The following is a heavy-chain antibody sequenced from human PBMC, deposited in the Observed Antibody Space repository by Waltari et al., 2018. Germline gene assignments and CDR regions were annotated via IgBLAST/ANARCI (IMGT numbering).Heavy chain of an antibody. J-gene: IGHJ3*02. D-gene: IGHD1-1*01. CDR1: GDSIGSGYYY. V-gene: IGHV4-39*07. Sequence: QLQLRESGPGLLKPSETLSLTCSVSGDSIGSGYYYWGWIRQAPGKGLEWIGSIYFAGSTYYHPSLKSRLTISVDTSTNQFSLRLSSVTAADTAVFYCATALGDNISASRAFEIWGQGTMITVAS. CDR3: ATALGDNISASRAFEI. CDR2: IYFAGST.